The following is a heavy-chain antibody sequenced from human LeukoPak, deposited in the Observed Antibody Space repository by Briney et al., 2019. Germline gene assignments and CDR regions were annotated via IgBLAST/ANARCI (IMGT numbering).Heavy chain of an antibody. CDR2: ISGGGGST. J-gene: IGHJ4*02. D-gene: IGHD6-19*01. CDR3: ARDPSGSGWSLNN. CDR1: GFTFSSYA. Sequence: SGGSLRLSCAASGFTFSSYAMSWVRQAPGKGLEWVSTISGGGGSTYYADSVKGRFTISRDNSKNTVCLQMNSLRVEDTAVYYCARDPSGSGWSLNNWGQGTLVTVSS. V-gene: IGHV3-23*01.